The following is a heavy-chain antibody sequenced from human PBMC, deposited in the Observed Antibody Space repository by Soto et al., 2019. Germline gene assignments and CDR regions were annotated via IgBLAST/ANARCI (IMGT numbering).Heavy chain of an antibody. CDR3: ARGASAGGLPRRGMDV. CDR1: GGTFSSYA. J-gene: IGHJ6*02. V-gene: IGHV1-69*12. CDR2: IIPIFGTA. D-gene: IGHD5-12*01. Sequence: QVQLVQSGAEVKKPGSSVKVSCKASGGTFSSYAISWVRQAPGQGLEWMGGIIPIFGTANYAQKFQGRVTIAAGESASTADRELSRLRSEDRAVYYCARGASAGGLPRRGMDVWGQGTTVTVSS.